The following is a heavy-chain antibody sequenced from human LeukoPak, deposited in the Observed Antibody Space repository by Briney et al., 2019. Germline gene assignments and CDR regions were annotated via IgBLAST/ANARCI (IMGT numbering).Heavy chain of an antibody. J-gene: IGHJ4*02. CDR2: ISSSSSYI. D-gene: IGHD6-19*01. CDR1: GFTFSSYW. CDR3: ASFYSSGWDY. V-gene: IGHV3-21*01. Sequence: GGSLRLSCAASGFTFSSYWMSWVRQAPGKGLEWVSSISSSSSYIYYADSVKGRFTISRDNAKNSLYLQMNSLRAEDTAVYYWASFYSSGWDYWGQGTLVTVSS.